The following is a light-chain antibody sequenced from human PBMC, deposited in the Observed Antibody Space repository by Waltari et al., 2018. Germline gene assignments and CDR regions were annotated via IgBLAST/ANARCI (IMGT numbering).Light chain of an antibody. V-gene: IGKV4-1*01. J-gene: IGKJ1*01. CDR2: RAA. CDR1: QSVLHSSNNKNY. Sequence: DIVMTQSPDSLAVSLGERATINCKSSQSVLHSSNNKNYLAWYQKKPGQPPKLLIYRAATRESGVPDRFSGSGSGTDFTITISSLQAEDVAVYYCQQYYSTCQFGQGTKVEIK. CDR3: QQYYSTCQ.